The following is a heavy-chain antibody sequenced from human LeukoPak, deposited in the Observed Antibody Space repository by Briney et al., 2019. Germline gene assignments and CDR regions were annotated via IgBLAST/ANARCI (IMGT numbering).Heavy chain of an antibody. CDR3: ARMTTVVFRTYYFDY. V-gene: IGHV4-39*07. D-gene: IGHD4-23*01. Sequence: SETLSPTCTVSGGSISSSSYYWGWIRQPPGKGLEWIGSIYYSGSTYYNPSLKSRVTISVDTSKNQFSLKLSSVTAADTAVYYCARMTTVVFRTYYFDYWGQGTLVTVSS. CDR1: GGSISSSSYY. J-gene: IGHJ4*02. CDR2: IYYSGST.